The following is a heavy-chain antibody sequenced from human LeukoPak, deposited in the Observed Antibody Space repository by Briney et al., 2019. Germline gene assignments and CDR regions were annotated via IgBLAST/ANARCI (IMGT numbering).Heavy chain of an antibody. D-gene: IGHD5-24*01. V-gene: IGHV3-30-3*01. CDR3: ARDESRMATPY. CDR2: ISYDGSNK. CDR1: GFTFSSYA. Sequence: GGSLRLSCAASGFTFSSYAMHWVRQAPGKGLEWVAVISYDGSNKYYADSVKGRFTISRDNSKNTLYLQMNSLRAEDTAVYYCARDESRMATPYWGQGTLVTVSS. J-gene: IGHJ4*02.